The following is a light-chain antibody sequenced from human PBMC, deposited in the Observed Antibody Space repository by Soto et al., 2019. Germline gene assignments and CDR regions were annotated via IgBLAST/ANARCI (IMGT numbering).Light chain of an antibody. Sequence: QSVLAQPAYMSESAGQPITISCTGTSSDVGGYNFVSWYQQHPGKAPKLMISEVSNRPSGVSNRFSGSKSGNTASLTISGLQAEDEAYYYCSSYTITTALVFGSGTKVTVL. V-gene: IGLV2-14*01. J-gene: IGLJ1*01. CDR3: SSYTITTALV. CDR2: EVS. CDR1: SSDVGGYNF.